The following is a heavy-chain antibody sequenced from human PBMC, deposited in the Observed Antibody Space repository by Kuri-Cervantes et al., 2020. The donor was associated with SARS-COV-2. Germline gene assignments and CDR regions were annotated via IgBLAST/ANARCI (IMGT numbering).Heavy chain of an antibody. CDR2: IYYNGN. CDR3: ARATSFTSIYYYFDS. D-gene: IGHD2-2*01. Sequence: SETLSLTCTVSGGPISSYYWTWVRQPPGKGLEFIGYIYYNGNGYNPSLESRVTMSLDTSRNQFSLRLTSVTPADTAVYYRARATSFTSIYYYFDSWGQGNLVTVSS. J-gene: IGHJ4*02. V-gene: IGHV4-59*12. CDR1: GGPISSYY.